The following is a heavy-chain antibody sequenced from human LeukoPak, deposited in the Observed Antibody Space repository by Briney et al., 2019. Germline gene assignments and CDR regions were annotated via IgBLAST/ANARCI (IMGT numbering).Heavy chain of an antibody. J-gene: IGHJ6*03. CDR1: GYTFTSYD. D-gene: IGHD6-13*01. CDR2: MNPNSGNT. CDR3: ARVGSSPMDDYYYYYMDV. V-gene: IGHV1-8*03. Sequence: ASVKVSCKASGYTFTSYDINWVRQATGQGLEWMGWMNPNSGNTGYAQKFQGRVTITRNTSISTAYMELSSLRSEDTAVYYCARVGSSPMDDYYYYYMDVWGKGTTVTVSS.